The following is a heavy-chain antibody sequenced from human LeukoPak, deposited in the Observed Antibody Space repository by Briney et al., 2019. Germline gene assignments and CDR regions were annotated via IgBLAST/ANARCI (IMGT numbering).Heavy chain of an antibody. J-gene: IGHJ4*02. CDR2: IRYDGSNK. V-gene: IGHV3-30*02. CDR3: ANRVPDYSGSGSYSYYFDD. Sequence: PGGSLRLSCAASGFTFSSYGMHWVRQAPGKGLEWVAFIRYDGSNKYYADSVKGRFTISRDNSKNTLYLQMNSLRAEDTAVYYCANRVPDYSGSGSYSYYFDDWGQGTLVIVSS. D-gene: IGHD3-10*01. CDR1: GFTFSSYG.